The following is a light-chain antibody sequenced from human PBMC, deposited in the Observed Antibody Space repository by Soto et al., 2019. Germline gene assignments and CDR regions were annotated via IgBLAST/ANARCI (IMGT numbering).Light chain of an antibody. J-gene: IGLJ2*01. Sequence: SSELTQPPSVSVAPGETARITCGGNNIGSKSVHWYQQKAGQAPILAMYYDSDRPSGIPERFSGSNSGNTATLTISTVEAGDEADYYCQVWDISSNHVVFGGGTKLTVL. CDR3: QVWDISSNHVV. V-gene: IGLV3-21*04. CDR2: YDS. CDR1: NIGSKS.